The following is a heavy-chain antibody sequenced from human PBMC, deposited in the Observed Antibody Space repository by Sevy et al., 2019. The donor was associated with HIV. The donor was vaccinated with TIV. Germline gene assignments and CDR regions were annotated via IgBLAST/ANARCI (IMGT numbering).Heavy chain of an antibody. J-gene: IGHJ3*02. CDR2: ISYDGNNK. D-gene: IGHD3-22*01. Sequence: GGSLRLSCAASRFTFSSYAMHWVRQAPGKGLEWVAIISYDGNNKYYADSVKGRFTISRDNSKNTLDLQMNSLRAEDTAVYYCAREDHDDSPFDIWGQGTMVTVSS. V-gene: IGHV3-30-3*01. CDR1: RFTFSSYA. CDR3: AREDHDDSPFDI.